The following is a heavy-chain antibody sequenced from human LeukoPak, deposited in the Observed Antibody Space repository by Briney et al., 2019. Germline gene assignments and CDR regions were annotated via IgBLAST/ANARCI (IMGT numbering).Heavy chain of an antibody. J-gene: IGHJ5*02. CDR2: INHSGST. V-gene: IGHV4-34*01. CDR1: GGSFSGYY. CDR3: ARLFRFDP. Sequence: SETLSLTRAVYGGSFSGYYWSWIRQPPGKGLEWIGEINHSGSTNYNPSLKSRVTISVDTSKNQFSLKLSSVTAADTAVYYCARLFRFDPWGQGTLVTVSS.